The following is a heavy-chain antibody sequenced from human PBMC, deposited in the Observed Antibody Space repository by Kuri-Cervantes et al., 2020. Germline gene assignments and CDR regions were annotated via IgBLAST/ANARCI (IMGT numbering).Heavy chain of an antibody. D-gene: IGHD3-10*01. CDR2: IYESGSN. Sequence: SETLSLTCTVSGYSISSGYYWGWIRQTPEKGLEWIGSIYESGSNYYTPSLESRVTLSVDTSKNQISLRLTSVTAADTAIYYCARLVFSVRGRFDPWGQGTLVTVSS. CDR1: GYSISSGYY. CDR3: ARLVFSVRGRFDP. V-gene: IGHV4-38-2*02. J-gene: IGHJ5*02.